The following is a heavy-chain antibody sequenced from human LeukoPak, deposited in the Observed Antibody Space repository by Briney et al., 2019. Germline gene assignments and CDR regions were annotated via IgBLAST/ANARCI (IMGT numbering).Heavy chain of an antibody. D-gene: IGHD6-19*01. CDR3: ARVRVRYSSGWYVSSWFDP. Sequence: SVKVSCKASGGTFISYAISWVRQAPGQGLEWMGGIIPIFGTANYAQKFQGRVTITADESTSTAYMELSSLRSEDTAVYYCARVRVRYSSGWYVSSWFDPWGQGTLVTVSS. J-gene: IGHJ5*02. CDR2: IIPIFGTA. V-gene: IGHV1-69*13. CDR1: GGTFISYA.